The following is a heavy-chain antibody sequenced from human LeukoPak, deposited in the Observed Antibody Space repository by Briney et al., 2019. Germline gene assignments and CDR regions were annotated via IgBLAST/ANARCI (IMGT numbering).Heavy chain of an antibody. CDR3: ASGGKLGASDL. CDR2: IKEDGSDE. J-gene: IGHJ3*01. V-gene: IGHV3-7*01. D-gene: IGHD3-16*01. Sequence: GGSLRLSCAASGFTFSSTWMSWVRQAPGKGLEWVANIKEDGSDEYYVDSVKGRFTVSRDNANNLLHLQMNGLGAEDTAVYFCASGGKLGASDLWGQGTMVTVSP. CDR1: GFTFSSTW.